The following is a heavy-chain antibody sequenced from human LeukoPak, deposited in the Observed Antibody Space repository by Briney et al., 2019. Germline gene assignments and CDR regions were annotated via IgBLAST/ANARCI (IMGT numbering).Heavy chain of an antibody. V-gene: IGHV1-8*03. CDR1: GYTFTSYD. D-gene: IGHD3-22*01. CDR2: MNPNSGNT. Sequence: ASVKVSCKASGYTFTSYDINWVRQATGQGLEWMGWMNPNSGNTGYAQKSQGRVTITRNTSISTAYMELSSLRSEDTAVYYCARVDHDYDSSGYYFPLDYWGQGTLVTVSS. CDR3: ARVDHDYDSSGYYFPLDY. J-gene: IGHJ4*02.